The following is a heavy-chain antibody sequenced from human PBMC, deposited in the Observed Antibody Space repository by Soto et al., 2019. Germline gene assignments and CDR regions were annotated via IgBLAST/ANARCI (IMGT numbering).Heavy chain of an antibody. CDR3: ARVLRFYDSTGAFDI. Sequence: QARLVQSGAEVKKPGAAVKFSCKGSGYPFTGHYIHWVRQAPGQGPEWTGWINPNSGDTNLEKKFQGWVTMTRDTSISTAYMDLRRLRSDDTAVYYCARVLRFYDSTGAFDIWGQGTMVTVSS. D-gene: IGHD3-22*01. CDR2: INPNSGDT. J-gene: IGHJ3*02. CDR1: GYPFTGHY. V-gene: IGHV1-2*04.